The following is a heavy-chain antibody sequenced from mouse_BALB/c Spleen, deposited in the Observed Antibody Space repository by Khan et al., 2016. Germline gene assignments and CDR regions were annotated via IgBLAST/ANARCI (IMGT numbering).Heavy chain of an antibody. V-gene: IGHV1S56*01. Sequence: QVQLKESGPELVKPGASVRISCKASGYTFTTFYIHWLKQRPGQGLEWIRWIYPGNINTKYNENFKDKATLTADKSASTAYMQLSSLTSDDSAVYFCARGYYEWYFDVWGAGTTVTVSS. CDR1: GYTFTTFY. J-gene: IGHJ1*01. CDR3: ARGYYEWYFDV. D-gene: IGHD2-4*01. CDR2: IYPGNINT.